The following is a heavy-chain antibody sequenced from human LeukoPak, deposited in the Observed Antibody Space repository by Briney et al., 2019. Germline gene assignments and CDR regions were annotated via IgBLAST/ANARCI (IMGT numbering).Heavy chain of an antibody. CDR2: INHSGST. CDR3: ARHRDNNWNDY. D-gene: IGHD1-20*01. Sequence: SETLSLTCAVYGESFSGYYWSWIRQPPGKGLEWIGEINHSGSTNYNPSLKSRVTILVDTSKSQFSLRLSSVTAADTAVYYCARHRDNNWNDYWGQGTLVTVSS. CDR1: GESFSGYY. V-gene: IGHV4-34*01. J-gene: IGHJ4*02.